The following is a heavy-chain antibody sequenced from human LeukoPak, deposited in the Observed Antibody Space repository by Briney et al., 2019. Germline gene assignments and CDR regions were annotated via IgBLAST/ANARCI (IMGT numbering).Heavy chain of an antibody. D-gene: IGHD2-8*01. Sequence: GGSLRLSCAASGFTFSSYAMSWVRQAPGKGLEWVSYISSSSSTIYYADSVKGRFTISRDNAKNSLYLQMNSLRAEDTGVYYCARGFDRGHIVLMVYAIRGDAFDIWGQGTMVTVSS. CDR1: GFTFSSYA. V-gene: IGHV3-48*01. CDR2: ISSSSSTI. J-gene: IGHJ3*02. CDR3: ARGFDRGHIVLMVYAIRGDAFDI.